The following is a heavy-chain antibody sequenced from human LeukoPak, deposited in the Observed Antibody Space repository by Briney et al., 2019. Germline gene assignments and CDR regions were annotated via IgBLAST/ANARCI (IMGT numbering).Heavy chain of an antibody. CDR2: INPSGGST. CDR1: GYTFTSYY. D-gene: IGHD3-3*01. CDR3: AKGGFWSGYDD. J-gene: IGHJ4*02. Sequence: GASVKVSCKASGYTFTSYYIHWVRQAPGQGLEWMGIINPSGGSTSYAQKFQGRVTMTRDTSTSTVYMELSSLRAEDTAVYYCAKGGFWSGYDDWGQGTLVTVSS. V-gene: IGHV1-46*01.